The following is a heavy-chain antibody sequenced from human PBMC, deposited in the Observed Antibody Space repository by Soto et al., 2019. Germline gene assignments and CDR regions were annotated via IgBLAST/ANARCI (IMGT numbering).Heavy chain of an antibody. CDR2: ISGSGGST. J-gene: IGHJ3*02. Sequence: PGGSLRLSCAASGFTFSSYAMSWVRQAPGKGLEWVSAISGSGGSTYYADSVKGRFTISRDNSKNTLYLQMNSLRAEDTAVYYNSICELHPGDIVVVVADDAFDIWGQGTKVTV. V-gene: IGHV3-23*01. CDR1: GFTFSSYA. CDR3: SICELHPGDIVVVVADDAFDI. D-gene: IGHD2-15*01.